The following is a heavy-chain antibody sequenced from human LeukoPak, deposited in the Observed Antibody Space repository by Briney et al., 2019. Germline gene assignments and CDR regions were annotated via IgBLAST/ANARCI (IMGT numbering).Heavy chain of an antibody. CDR1: GGSINNYY. CDR2: IYSSGST. J-gene: IGHJ4*02. Sequence: SETLSLTCTVSGGSINNYYWSWIRQPAGKGLEWIGRIYSSGSTYYNPSLKSRVTMSVDTSKDQFSLKLTSVTAADTAVYFCAGGHSTVTHFDYWGQGTLVTVSS. D-gene: IGHD4-17*01. V-gene: IGHV4-4*07. CDR3: AGGHSTVTHFDY.